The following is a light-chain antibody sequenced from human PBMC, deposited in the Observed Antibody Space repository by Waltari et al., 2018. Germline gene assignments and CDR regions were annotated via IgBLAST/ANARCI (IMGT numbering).Light chain of an antibody. CDR3: QQYYSYLLT. J-gene: IGKJ1*01. CDR2: AAS. Sequence: AIRMTQSPSSFSASTGDRVTITCRASQGISSYLAWYQQKPGKAPKLLIYAASTLQSGVPSRFSGSGSGTDFTLTISCPQSEDFATYYCQQYYSYLLTFGQGTKVEIK. CDR1: QGISSY. V-gene: IGKV1-8*01.